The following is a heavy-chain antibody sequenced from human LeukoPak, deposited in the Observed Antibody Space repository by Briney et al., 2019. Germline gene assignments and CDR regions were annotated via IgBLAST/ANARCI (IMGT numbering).Heavy chain of an antibody. D-gene: IGHD6-19*01. Sequence: GGSLRLSCAASGFIFSDFDMSWVRQAPGKGLEWVSAISHSGRSTYYADSVKGRSTISRDNSKNTLYLEMNSLRADDTAVYYCAKAVAVALDYWGQGTLVTVSS. CDR3: AKAVAVALDY. J-gene: IGHJ4*02. CDR1: GFIFSDFD. V-gene: IGHV3-23*01. CDR2: ISHSGRST.